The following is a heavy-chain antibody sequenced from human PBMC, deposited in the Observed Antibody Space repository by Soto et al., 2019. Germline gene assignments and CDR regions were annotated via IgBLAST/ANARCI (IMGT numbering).Heavy chain of an antibody. CDR1: SGSISSSNW. V-gene: IGHV4-4*02. J-gene: IGHJ4*02. Sequence: SETLSLTCAVSSGSISSSNWWSWVRQPPGKVLEWIGEIYHSGNTNYNPSLKSRVTISVDTSKNQFTLNLSSVTAADTAVYYCARHATRSYDYWGQGTLVTVSS. CDR2: IYHSGNT. CDR3: ARHATRSYDY.